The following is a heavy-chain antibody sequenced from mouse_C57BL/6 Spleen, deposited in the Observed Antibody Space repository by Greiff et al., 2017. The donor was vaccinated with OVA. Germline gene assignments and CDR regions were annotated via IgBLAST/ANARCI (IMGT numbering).Heavy chain of an antibody. V-gene: IGHV1-82*01. CDR2: IYPGDGDT. CDR3: ARDYGSSHWYFDV. CDR1: GYAFSSSW. D-gene: IGHD1-1*01. Sequence: VKLQESGPELVKPGASVKISCKASGYAFSSSWMNWVKQRPGKGLEWIGRIYPGDGDTNYNGKFKGKATLTADKSSSTAYMQLISLTSEDSAVYFCARDYGSSHWYFDVWGTGTTVTVSS. J-gene: IGHJ1*03.